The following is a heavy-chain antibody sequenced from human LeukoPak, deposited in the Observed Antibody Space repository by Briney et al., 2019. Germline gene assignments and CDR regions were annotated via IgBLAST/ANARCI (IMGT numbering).Heavy chain of an antibody. D-gene: IGHD2-2*01. CDR2: ISGSGGST. CDR3: TTVGSNYIYYYMDV. J-gene: IGHJ6*03. Sequence: GGSLRLSCAASGFTFSSYAMSWVRQAPGKGLEWVSAISGSGGSTYYADSVKGRFTISRDNSKNTLYLQMNSLKTEDTAVYYCTTVGSNYIYYYMDVWGKGTTVTVSS. CDR1: GFTFSSYA. V-gene: IGHV3-23*01.